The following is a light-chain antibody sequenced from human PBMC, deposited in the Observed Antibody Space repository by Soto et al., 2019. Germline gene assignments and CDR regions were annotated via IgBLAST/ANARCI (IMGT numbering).Light chain of an antibody. CDR1: HDISSY. Sequence: DIQLTQSPSFLSASLGDRVTITCRASHDISSYLTWYQQKPGKAPTVLIYAASTLQGGVPSRFSGSGSGTEFTLTISSLQSEDFASYYCQQHKDYPLTFGRGTRLEIK. V-gene: IGKV1-9*01. CDR2: AAS. J-gene: IGKJ5*01. CDR3: QQHKDYPLT.